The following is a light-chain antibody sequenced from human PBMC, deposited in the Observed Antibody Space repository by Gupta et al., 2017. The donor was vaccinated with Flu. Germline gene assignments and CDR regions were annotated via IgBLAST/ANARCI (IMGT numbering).Light chain of an antibody. Sequence: QSVLTQPPSVSGAPGQRVIISCTGSSSNLGAGFDVHWYQQLPGTAPKVLIYDNMFRPSGVPDRFSGSKSGTSASLAITGLQAEDEAHYYCQSYDNALSGSLFGGGTKLTVL. CDR3: QSYDNALSGSL. J-gene: IGLJ2*01. V-gene: IGLV1-40*01. CDR2: DNM. CDR1: SSNLGAGFD.